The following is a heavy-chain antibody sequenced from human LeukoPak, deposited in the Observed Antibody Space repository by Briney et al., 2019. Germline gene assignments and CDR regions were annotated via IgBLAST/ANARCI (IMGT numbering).Heavy chain of an antibody. J-gene: IGHJ4*02. CDR2: IGKSRSHT. CDR3: ARYPRSGGSSDY. D-gene: IGHD1-26*01. V-gene: IGHV3-11*03. CDR1: GFTFSDYY. Sequence: GGSLRLSCAASGFTFSDYYMGWIRQAPGKGLEWVSYIGKSRSHTNYGDSVKGRFTIARDNAKNSLYLQMNSLRAEDTAVYYCARYPRSGGSSDYWGQGTLVTVSS.